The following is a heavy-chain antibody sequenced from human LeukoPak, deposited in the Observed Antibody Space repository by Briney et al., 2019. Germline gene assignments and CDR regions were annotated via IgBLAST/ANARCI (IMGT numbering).Heavy chain of an antibody. CDR1: GDSISLSFYY. J-gene: IGHJ4*02. CDR2: VYYSGTT. V-gene: IGHV4-39*02. Sequence: SETLSLTCSVSGDSISLSFYYWGWIRQPPGKALEWIGSVYYSGTTSYNPSLKSRVTISVGMSKNHFSLRLTSVTAADTGVYFCALAPIYGIISYWGQGTLVAVSS. CDR3: ALAPIYGIISY. D-gene: IGHD4-17*01.